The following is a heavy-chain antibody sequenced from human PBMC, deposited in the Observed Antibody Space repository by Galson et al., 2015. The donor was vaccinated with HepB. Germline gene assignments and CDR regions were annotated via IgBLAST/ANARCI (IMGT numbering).Heavy chain of an antibody. J-gene: IGHJ6*02. CDR1: GFSLSNARMG. CDR2: IFSNDEK. D-gene: IGHD5-12*01. CDR3: ARISGYSGYAPLGRSMDV. V-gene: IGHV2-26*01. Sequence: PALVKPTQTLTLTCTVSGFSLSNARMGVSWIRQPPGKALEWLAHIFSNDEKSYSTSLKSRLTISKDPSKSQVVLTMTNMDPVDTATYYCARISGYSGYAPLGRSMDVWGQGTTVTVSS.